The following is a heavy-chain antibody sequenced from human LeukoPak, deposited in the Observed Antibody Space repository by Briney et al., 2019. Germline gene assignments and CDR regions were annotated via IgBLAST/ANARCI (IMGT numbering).Heavy chain of an antibody. D-gene: IGHD3-10*01. Sequence: ASVKVSCKASGYTFTDYYIHWVRQAPGQGLEWMGWINPSSGGTAYAQKFQGRVTMTTDTSIITAYMEMNRLTSDDTAVYYCASIWGPTSRSYFQHWGQGTLVTVSS. CDR1: GYTFTDYY. J-gene: IGHJ1*01. CDR2: INPSSGGT. CDR3: ASIWGPTSRSYFQH. V-gene: IGHV1-2*02.